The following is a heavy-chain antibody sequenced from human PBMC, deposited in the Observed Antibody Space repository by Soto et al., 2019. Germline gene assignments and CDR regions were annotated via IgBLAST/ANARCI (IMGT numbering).Heavy chain of an antibody. CDR3: ARDTFGYGSVFDY. CDR2: IYSGGST. D-gene: IGHD3-10*01. CDR1: GFTVSSNY. J-gene: IGHJ4*02. Sequence: PGGSLRLSCAASGFTVSSNYMSWVRQAPGKGLEWVSVIYSGGSTYYADSVKGRFTISRDNSKNTLYLQMNSLRAEDTAVYYCARDTFGYGSVFDYWGQGTLVTVSS. V-gene: IGHV3-53*01.